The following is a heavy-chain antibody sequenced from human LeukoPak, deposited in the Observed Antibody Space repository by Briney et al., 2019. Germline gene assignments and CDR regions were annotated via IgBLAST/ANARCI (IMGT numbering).Heavy chain of an antibody. J-gene: IGHJ6*02. Sequence: GGSLRLSCAASGFTFSNYGMHWVRQAPGKGLEWVAVISYDESDKYYADSVKGRFTISRDNSKNTLYLQMNSLRPEDTAVYYCAKGVVAATNAAYYGMDVWGQGATVTVSS. CDR3: AKGVVAATNAAYYGMDV. CDR2: ISYDESDK. D-gene: IGHD2-15*01. CDR1: GFTFSNYG. V-gene: IGHV3-30*18.